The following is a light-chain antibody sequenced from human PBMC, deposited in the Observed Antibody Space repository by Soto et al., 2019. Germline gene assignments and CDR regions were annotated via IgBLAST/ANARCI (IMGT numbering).Light chain of an antibody. J-gene: IGKJ1*01. Sequence: DIVMTQSPDFLAVSLCERATFNCRSSQSILFNSNNKNYLAWYQKKPGQPPKVLIYWASTRESGVPERFSGSGSATDFTLTISSLQPEDVGVYYCQQYYRAPWTFGQGTKVDTK. V-gene: IGKV4-1*01. CDR3: QQYYRAPWT. CDR2: WAS. CDR1: QSILFNSNNKNY.